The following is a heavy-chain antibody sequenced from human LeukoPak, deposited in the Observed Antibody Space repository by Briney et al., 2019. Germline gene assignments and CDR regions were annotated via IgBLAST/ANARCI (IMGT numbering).Heavy chain of an antibody. CDR1: GFIFNNFG. CDR3: ARDLSGYYSIDS. CDR2: ISSDGSRV. Sequence: GGSLRLSCAASGFIFNNFGMHWVRQAPGKGLEWVVVISSDGSRVDYADSVNGRFIISRDNSRNTMYLQMNSLRTEDTAVYYCARDLSGYYSIDSWGQGTLVTVSS. D-gene: IGHD3-22*01. J-gene: IGHJ4*02. V-gene: IGHV3-30*03.